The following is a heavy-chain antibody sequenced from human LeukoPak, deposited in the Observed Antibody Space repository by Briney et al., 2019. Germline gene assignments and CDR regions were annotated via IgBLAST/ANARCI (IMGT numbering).Heavy chain of an antibody. V-gene: IGHV1-69*04. CDR1: VGTFSSYA. D-gene: IGHD5-24*01. Sequence: GASVKVSCKASVGTFSSYAISWVRQAPGQGLEWMGRIIPILGLANYAQKFHGRVTITADQSTSTAYMELSSLRSEDTAVYYCARDQVELATIGGYWGQGTLVSVSS. CDR2: IIPILGLA. J-gene: IGHJ4*02. CDR3: ARDQVELATIGGY.